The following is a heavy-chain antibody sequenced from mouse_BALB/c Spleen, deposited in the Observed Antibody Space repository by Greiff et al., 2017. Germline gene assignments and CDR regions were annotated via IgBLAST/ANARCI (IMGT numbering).Heavy chain of an antibody. D-gene: IGHD2-4*01. CDR1: GYTFTSYW. CDR2: INPSTGYT. V-gene: IGHV1-7*01. J-gene: IGHJ4*01. CDR3: ASWNDYPMDY. Sequence: QVQLKESGAELAKPGASVKMSCKASGYTFTSYWMHWVKQRPGQGLEWIGYINPSTGYTEYNQKFKDKATLTADKSSSTAYMQLSSLTSEDSAVYYCASWNDYPMDYWGQGTSVTVSS.